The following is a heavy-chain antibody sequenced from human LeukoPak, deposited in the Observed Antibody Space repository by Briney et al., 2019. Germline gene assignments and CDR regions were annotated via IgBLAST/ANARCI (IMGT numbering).Heavy chain of an antibody. J-gene: IGHJ6*02. V-gene: IGHV4-30-2*01. Sequence: PSETLSLTCAVSGGSISSGGYSWSWIRQPPGKGLEWIGYIYHSGSTYYNPSLKSRVTISVDRSKNQFSLKLSSVTAADTAVYYCARGLAQGMDVWGQGTTVTVSS. CDR3: ARGLAQGMDV. CDR1: GGSISSGGYS. D-gene: IGHD3-9*01. CDR2: IYHSGST.